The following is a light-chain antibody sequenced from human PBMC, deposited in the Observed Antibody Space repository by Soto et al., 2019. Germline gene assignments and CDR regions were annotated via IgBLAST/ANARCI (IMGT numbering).Light chain of an antibody. V-gene: IGKV1-5*03. CDR1: QTISSW. Sequence: DIQMTQSPSTLSGSVGDRVTITCRASQTISSWLAWYQQKPGKAPKLLIYKASTLKSGVPSRFSGSGSGTEFTLTISSLQPDGFATYYCQHYNSYSDEFGQGTKV. CDR2: KAS. CDR3: QHYNSYSDE. J-gene: IGKJ1*01.